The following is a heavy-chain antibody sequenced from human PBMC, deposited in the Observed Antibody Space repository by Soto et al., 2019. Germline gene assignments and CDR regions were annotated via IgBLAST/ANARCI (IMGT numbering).Heavy chain of an antibody. CDR1: GFTFSSYG. J-gene: IGHJ6*02. CDR2: MSYDETNK. Sequence: GGSLRLSCAASGFTFSSYGMHWVRQAPGKGLEWVAVMSYDETNKYYADSVKGRFTISRDNSKNTLYLQMDSLRAEDSAVYYCAKNQGSGSLVSYGMDVWGLGTTVTVSS. D-gene: IGHD3-10*01. V-gene: IGHV3-30*18. CDR3: AKNQGSGSLVSYGMDV.